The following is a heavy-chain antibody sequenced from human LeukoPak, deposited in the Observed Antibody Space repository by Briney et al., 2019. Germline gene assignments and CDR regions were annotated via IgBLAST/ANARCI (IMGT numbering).Heavy chain of an antibody. J-gene: IGHJ4*02. CDR1: GFTFINSG. Sequence: GGTLRLSCAASGFTFINSGMSWVRQAPGKGLEWVSTITGSGDSTYYADSVKGRFTISRDNAKNTLYLQMNSLRAEDTAVYYCARVRWGGLYYFDYWGQGTLVTVSS. CDR2: ITGSGDST. CDR3: ARVRWGGLYYFDY. V-gene: IGHV3-23*01. D-gene: IGHD3-16*01.